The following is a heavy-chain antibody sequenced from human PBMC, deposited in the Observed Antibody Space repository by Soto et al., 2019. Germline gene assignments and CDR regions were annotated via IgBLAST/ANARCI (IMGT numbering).Heavy chain of an antibody. D-gene: IGHD4-17*01. CDR2: ISSSSSTI. CDR3: ARGTTVTHYFGMDV. J-gene: IGHJ6*02. Sequence: EVQLVESGGGLVQPGGSLRLSCAASGFTFSSYSMNWVRQAPGKGLEWVSYISSSSSTIYYADSVKGRFTISRDNAKNSLYLQMNSLRDEDTAVYYCARGTTVTHYFGMDVWGQGTTVIVSS. CDR1: GFTFSSYS. V-gene: IGHV3-48*02.